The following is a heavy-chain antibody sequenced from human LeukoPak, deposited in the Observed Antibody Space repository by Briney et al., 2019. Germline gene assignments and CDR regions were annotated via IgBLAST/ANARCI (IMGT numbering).Heavy chain of an antibody. J-gene: IGHJ6*02. CDR1: GFTFSSYD. V-gene: IGHV3-13*01. Sequence: GGSLRLSCAASGFTFSSYDMHWVRQATGKGLEWVSAIGTAGDTYYPGSVKGRFTISRENAKNSLYLQMNSLRAGGTAVYYCVREKDYYYGMDVWGQGTTVTVSS. CDR3: VREKDYYYGMDV. CDR2: IGTAGDT.